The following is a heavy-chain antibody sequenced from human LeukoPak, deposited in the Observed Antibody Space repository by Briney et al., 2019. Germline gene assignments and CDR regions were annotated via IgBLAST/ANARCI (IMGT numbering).Heavy chain of an antibody. Sequence: PSETLSLTCAVSGGSISSNSYYWGWIRQPPGKGLEWIGSIYYSGSTYYNPSLKSRVTISVDTSKNQFSLKLSSVTAADTAVYYCARVGRELLRFPSFDYWGQGTLVTVSS. D-gene: IGHD1-26*01. CDR1: GGSISSNSYY. CDR3: ARVGRELLRFPSFDY. V-gene: IGHV4-39*07. J-gene: IGHJ4*02. CDR2: IYYSGST.